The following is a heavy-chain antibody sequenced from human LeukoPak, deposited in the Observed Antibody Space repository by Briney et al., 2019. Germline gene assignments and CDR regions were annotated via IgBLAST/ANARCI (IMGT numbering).Heavy chain of an antibody. CDR1: GFTFSSYA. Sequence: LRLSCAASGFTFSSYAMSWIRQPPGKGLEWIGYIYYSGSTYYNPSLKSRVTISVDTSKNQFSPKLSSVTAADTAVYYCAREGYDSSIGYWGQGTLVTVSS. V-gene: IGHV4-30-4*01. CDR2: IYYSGST. J-gene: IGHJ4*02. D-gene: IGHD3-22*01. CDR3: AREGYDSSIGY.